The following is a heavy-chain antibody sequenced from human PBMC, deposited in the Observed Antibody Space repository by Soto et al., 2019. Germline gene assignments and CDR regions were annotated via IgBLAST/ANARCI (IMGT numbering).Heavy chain of an antibody. V-gene: IGHV4-4*07. CDR1: GDSLSTYY. J-gene: IGHJ4*02. CDR3: ARESVSGTYRFDS. Sequence: SETLSLTCTVSGDSLSTYYWSWIRQPAGERLEWIGRIHDTGRTNYNPSLKSRVTMSVDTPKNQFSLRVNSVTAADTAVYYCARESVSGTYRFDSWGQGTLVTAPQ. D-gene: IGHD3-16*02. CDR2: IHDTGRT.